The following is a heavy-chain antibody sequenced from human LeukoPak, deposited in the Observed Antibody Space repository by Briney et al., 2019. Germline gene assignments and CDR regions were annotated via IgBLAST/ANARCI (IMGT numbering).Heavy chain of an antibody. CDR2: INPNSGGT. D-gene: IGHD4-17*01. CDR1: GYTFTGYY. Sequence: ASVKVSCKASGYTFTGYYMHWVRQAPGQGLVWMGWINPNSGGTNYAQKFQGRVTMTRDTSINTAFMELSRLRSDDSAVYYCASAAVYGDPTNPYFDYWGQGTLVTVSS. V-gene: IGHV1-2*02. CDR3: ASAAVYGDPTNPYFDY. J-gene: IGHJ4*02.